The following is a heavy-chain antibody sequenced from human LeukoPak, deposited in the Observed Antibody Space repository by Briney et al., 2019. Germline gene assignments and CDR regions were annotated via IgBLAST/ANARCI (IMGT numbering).Heavy chain of an antibody. CDR1: GYTLTELS. CDR2: FDPEDGET. Sequence: ASVKVSCKVSGYTLTELSMHWVRQAPGKGLEWMGGFDPEDGETIYAQKFQGRVTMTEDTSTDTAYMELSSLRSEDTAVYYCATDRLHRVGATEYRFDYWGQGTLVTVSS. V-gene: IGHV1-24*01. CDR3: ATDRLHRVGATEYRFDY. J-gene: IGHJ4*02. D-gene: IGHD1-26*01.